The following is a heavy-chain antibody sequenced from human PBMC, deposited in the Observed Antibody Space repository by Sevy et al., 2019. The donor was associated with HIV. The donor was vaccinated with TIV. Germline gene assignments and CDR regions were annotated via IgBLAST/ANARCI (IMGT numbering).Heavy chain of an antibody. CDR1: GFTFSSYG. CDR3: ARGPHRIAVAGIGDYYYMDV. J-gene: IGHJ6*03. D-gene: IGHD6-19*01. V-gene: IGHV3-33*01. CDR2: IWYDGSNK. Sequence: GGSLRLSCAASGFTFSSYGMHWVRQAPGKGLEWVAVIWYDGSNKYYADSVKGQFTISRDNSKNTLYLTMNSPRAEDMAVYYGARGPHRIAVAGIGDYYYMDVWGKGTTVTVSS.